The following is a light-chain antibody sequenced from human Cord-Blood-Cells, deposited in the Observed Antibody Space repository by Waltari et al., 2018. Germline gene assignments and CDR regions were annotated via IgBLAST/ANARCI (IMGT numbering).Light chain of an antibody. CDR3: SSYTSSSTYV. Sequence: QSALTQPASVSGSPGQSIPISCPGTRSDVGGSNYVSGYQQHPGKAPKLMIYEVSNRPSGVSNRFSGSKSGNTASLTISGLQAEDEADYYCSSYTSSSTYVFGTGTKVTVL. CDR1: RSDVGGSNY. CDR2: EVS. J-gene: IGLJ1*01. V-gene: IGLV2-14*01.